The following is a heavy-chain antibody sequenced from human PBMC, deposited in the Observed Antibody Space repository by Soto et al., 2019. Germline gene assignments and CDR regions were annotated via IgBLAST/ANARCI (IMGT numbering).Heavy chain of an antibody. V-gene: IGHV5-10-1*01. D-gene: IGHD6-13*01. CDR3: ATEASIAAAGTLNWFDP. Sequence: GESLKISCKGSGYSFTSYWIRWVRQMPGKGLEWMGRIDPSDSYTNYSPSFQGHVTISADKSISTAYLQWSSLKASDTAMYYCATEASIAAAGTLNWFDPWGQGTLVTVSS. CDR1: GYSFTSYW. CDR2: IDPSDSYT. J-gene: IGHJ5*02.